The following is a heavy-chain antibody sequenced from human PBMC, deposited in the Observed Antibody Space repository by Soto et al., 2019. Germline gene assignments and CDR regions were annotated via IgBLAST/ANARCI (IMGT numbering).Heavy chain of an antibody. J-gene: IGHJ5*01. CDR2: VSYDGTKK. V-gene: IGHV3-30*03. CDR1: GFTFSRNG. D-gene: IGHD3-22*01. Sequence: QVQLVESGGGVVQPGTSLRLTCAGSGFTFSRNGMHWVRQAPGKGLEWVALVSYDGTKKYYVDSVKGRFTISRDNSENTLYLQMNSRRDEDTAVYYCARWVGGSMSDNSGKYDSWGQGTLVTVSS. CDR3: ARWVGGSMSDNSGKYDS.